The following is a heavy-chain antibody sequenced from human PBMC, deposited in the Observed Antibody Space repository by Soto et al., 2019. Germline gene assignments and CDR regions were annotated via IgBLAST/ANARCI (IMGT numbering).Heavy chain of an antibody. V-gene: IGHV3-33*01. Sequence: QVQLVESGGGVVQPGRSLRLSCAASGFTFSSYGMHWVRQAPGKGLEWVAVIWYDGINKYYADSVKGRFTISRDNSKNTLYVQMNSLRAEDTTVYYCGRDDGGRIDYWGQGTLVTVSS. CDR3: GRDDGGRIDY. D-gene: IGHD4-17*01. CDR1: GFTFSSYG. J-gene: IGHJ4*02. CDR2: IWYDGINK.